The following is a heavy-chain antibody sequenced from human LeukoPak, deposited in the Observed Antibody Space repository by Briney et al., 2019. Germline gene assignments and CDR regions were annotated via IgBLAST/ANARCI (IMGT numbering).Heavy chain of an antibody. D-gene: IGHD4-23*01. Sequence: GGSLGLSCAASGFTFSTYGMHWVRQAPGKGLEWVALISYDGSNKYYADSVKGRFTISRDNSKNTLYLQMNSLRAEDTAVYYCAREPNRGHGGNSVYFDYWGQGTLVTVSS. J-gene: IGHJ4*02. CDR3: AREPNRGHGGNSVYFDY. CDR1: GFTFSTYG. CDR2: ISYDGSNK. V-gene: IGHV3-30*03.